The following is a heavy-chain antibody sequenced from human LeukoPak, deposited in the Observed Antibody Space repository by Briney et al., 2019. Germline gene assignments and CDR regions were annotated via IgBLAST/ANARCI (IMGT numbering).Heavy chain of an antibody. V-gene: IGHV1-2*06. CDR1: GYTFTGYY. CDR3: ARAGYYYDSSGYYLLDAFDI. CDR2: INPNSGGT. J-gene: IGHJ3*02. Sequence: GASVKVSCKASGYTFTGYYMHWVRQAPGQGLEWMGRINPNSGGTNYAQKFQGRVTITTDESTSTAYMELSSLRSEDTAVYYCARAGYYYDSSGYYLLDAFDIWGQGTMVTVSS. D-gene: IGHD3-22*01.